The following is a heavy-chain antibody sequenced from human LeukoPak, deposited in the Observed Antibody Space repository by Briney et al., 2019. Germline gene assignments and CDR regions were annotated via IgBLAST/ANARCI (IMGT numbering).Heavy chain of an antibody. Sequence: GGSLRLTCAASGFTFASYAMTWVRQAPGKGLEWISSISATDGSTYYADSVRGRFTISRDNSKNTLFLQMNSLRAEDTALYYCVACSSASCYGDRFDPWGQGTLVTVSS. J-gene: IGHJ5*02. V-gene: IGHV3-23*01. D-gene: IGHD2-2*01. CDR1: GFTFASYA. CDR2: ISATDGST. CDR3: VACSSASCYGDRFDP.